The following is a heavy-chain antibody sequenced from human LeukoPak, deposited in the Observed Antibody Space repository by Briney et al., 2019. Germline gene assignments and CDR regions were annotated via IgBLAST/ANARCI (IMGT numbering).Heavy chain of an antibody. CDR3: ARFLYPYDNDGMDV. V-gene: IGHV3-23*01. Sequence: GGSLRLSCAASGFTFSSHAMSWVRQAPGKGLEWASSISGSGGSTYYADSVKRRFTISRDNSKHSLFLQMYSLSAEAPAVYYCARFLYPYDNDGMDVWGQGTTVTVYS. J-gene: IGHJ6*02. CDR1: GFTFSSHA. CDR2: ISGSGGST. D-gene: IGHD2-21*01.